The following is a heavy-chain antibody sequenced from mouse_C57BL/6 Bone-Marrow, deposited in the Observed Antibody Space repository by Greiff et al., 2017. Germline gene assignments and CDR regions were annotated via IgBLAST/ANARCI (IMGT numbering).Heavy chain of an antibody. CDR2: FHPYNDDT. D-gene: IGHD1-1*01. CDR3: ARRGYGSFYAMDY. V-gene: IGHV1-47*01. J-gene: IGHJ4*01. CDR1: GYTFTTYP. Sequence: VQLQESGAELVKPGASVKMSCKASGYTFTTYPIEWMKQNHGKSLEWIGNFHPYNDDTKYNEKFKGKATLTVEKSSSTVYLELSRLTSDDSAVYYCARRGYGSFYAMDYWGQGTSVTVSS.